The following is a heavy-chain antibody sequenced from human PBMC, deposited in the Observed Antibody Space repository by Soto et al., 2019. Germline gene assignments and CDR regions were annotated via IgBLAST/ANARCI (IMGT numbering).Heavy chain of an antibody. CDR3: ARGGHCNSARSYNYWFAP. CDR2: VSYDGNNK. Sequence: QLQLVESGGGVVQPGRSLRLSCAASGFTFSSVAMHWVRQAPGKGLEWVAVVSYDGNNKYYADSVKGRLTLSKDNTKNTLDLQISSLRSEATSVYSCARGGHCNSARSYNYWFAPGSKRSLVTF. J-gene: IGHJ5*02. V-gene: IGHV3-30-3*01. CDR1: GFTFSSVA. D-gene: IGHD2-2*02.